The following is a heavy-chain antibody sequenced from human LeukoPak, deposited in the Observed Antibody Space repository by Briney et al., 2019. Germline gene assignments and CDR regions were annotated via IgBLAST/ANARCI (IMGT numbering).Heavy chain of an antibody. D-gene: IGHD1-26*01. V-gene: IGHV3-53*01. CDR2: IYSGGST. CDR1: GFTVSSNY. J-gene: IGHJ6*03. CDR3: ARGNGGSSLYYYYYMDV. Sequence: GGSLRLSCAASGFTVSSNYMSWVRQAPGKGLEWVSVIYSGGSTYYADSVQGRFTISRDNSKNTLYLQMNSLRAEDTAVYYCARGNGGSSLYYYYYMDVWGKGTTVTVSS.